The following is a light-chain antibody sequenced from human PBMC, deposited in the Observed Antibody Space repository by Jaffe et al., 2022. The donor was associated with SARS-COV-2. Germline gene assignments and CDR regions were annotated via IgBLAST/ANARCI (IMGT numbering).Light chain of an antibody. V-gene: IGLV2-11*01. CDR1: SNDVGGYNY. Sequence: QSALTQPRSVSGSPGQSVTISCTGTSNDVGGYNYVSWYQQHPGKAPKLMVYDVSKRPSGVPDRFSGSKSGNTASLIISGLQTEDEADYYCCSYAGSLTVGVFGGGTKLTVL. CDR2: DVS. CDR3: CSYAGSLTVGV. J-gene: IGLJ3*02.